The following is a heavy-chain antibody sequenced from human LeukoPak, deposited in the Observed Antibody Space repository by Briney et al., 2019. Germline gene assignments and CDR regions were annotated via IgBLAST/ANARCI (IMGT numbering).Heavy chain of an antibody. CDR3: ARDSWRYYDSSGYPRWPKLYSGYMDV. J-gene: IGHJ6*03. CDR1: GFTLSSYS. Sequence: GGSLRLSCAASGFTLSSYSMNWVRQAPGKGLEWVSYISSSSSTIYYADSVKGRFTISRDNAKNSLYLQMNSLRAEDTAVYYCARDSWRYYDSSGYPRWPKLYSGYMDVWGKGTTVTISS. V-gene: IGHV3-48*01. CDR2: ISSSSSTI. D-gene: IGHD3-22*01.